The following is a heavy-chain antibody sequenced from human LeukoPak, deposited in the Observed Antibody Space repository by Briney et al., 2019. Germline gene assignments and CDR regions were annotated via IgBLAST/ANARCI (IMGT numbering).Heavy chain of an antibody. D-gene: IGHD6-13*01. V-gene: IGHV4-39*07. CDR2: IYFIGIT. CDR3: ARVYYSSSYDYWYFDL. CDR1: GGSISSSSYY. J-gene: IGHJ2*01. Sequence: SETLSLTCTVSGGSISSSSYYWGWIRQPPGKGLEWIGSIYFIGITYYNPSLKSRITISVDTSKNQLSLKLNSVIAADTAVYYCARVYYSSSYDYWYFDLWGRGTLVTVSS.